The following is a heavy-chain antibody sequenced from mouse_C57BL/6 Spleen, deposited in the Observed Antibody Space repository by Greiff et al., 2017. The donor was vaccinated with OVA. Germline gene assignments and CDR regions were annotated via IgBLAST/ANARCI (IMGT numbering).Heavy chain of an antibody. J-gene: IGHJ2*01. CDR1: GYTFTDYN. V-gene: IGHV1-22*01. Sequence: EVQLQQSGPELVKPGASVKMSCKASGYTFTDYNMHWVKQSHGKSLEWIGYINPNNGGTSYNQKFKGKATLTVNKSSSTAYMELRSLTSEDSAVYYCARGGGVGYYFDYWGQGTTLTVSS. CDR2: INPNNGGT. CDR3: ARGGGVGYYFDY. D-gene: IGHD1-3*01.